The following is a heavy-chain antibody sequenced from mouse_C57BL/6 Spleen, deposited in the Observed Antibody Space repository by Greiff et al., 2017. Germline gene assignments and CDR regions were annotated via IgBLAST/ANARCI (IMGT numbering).Heavy chain of an antibody. Sequence: EVQLQQSGPELVKPGASVKISCKASGYTFTDYYMNWVKQSHGKSLEWIGDINPNNGGTSYNQKFKGKATLTVDKSSSTAYMELRSLTSEDSAVYYCARWDWERSYWYFDVWGTGTTVTVSS. CDR1: GYTFTDYY. V-gene: IGHV1-26*01. CDR3: ARWDWERSYWYFDV. J-gene: IGHJ1*03. CDR2: INPNNGGT. D-gene: IGHD4-1*01.